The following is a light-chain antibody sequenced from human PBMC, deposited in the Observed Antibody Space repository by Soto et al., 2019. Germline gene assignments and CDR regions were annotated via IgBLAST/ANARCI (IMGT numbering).Light chain of an antibody. CDR1: QSVSSSY. CDR2: GAS. J-gene: IGKJ5*01. CDR3: QQYGSSPSIT. V-gene: IGKV3-20*01. Sequence: EIVLTQSPGTLSLSRGERATLSCMASQSVSSSYLAWYQQKPGQAPRLLIYGASSRATGIPDRFSGSGSGTDFTLTISRLETQDFAVYYCQQYGSSPSITFGQGTRLEIK.